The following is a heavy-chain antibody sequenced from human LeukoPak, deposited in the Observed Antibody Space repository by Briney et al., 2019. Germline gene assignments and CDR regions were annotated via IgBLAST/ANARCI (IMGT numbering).Heavy chain of an antibody. Sequence: GGSLRLSCAASPFTFSSYEMNWVRQAPGKGLEWVSYISSSGSTIYYADSVKGRFTISRDNAKNSLYLQMNSLRAEDTAVYYCARVLHKRNYDSSVYYGYWGQGTLVTVSS. CDR3: ARVLHKRNYDSSVYYGY. CDR2: ISSSGSTI. D-gene: IGHD3-22*01. CDR1: PFTFSSYE. J-gene: IGHJ4*02. V-gene: IGHV3-48*03.